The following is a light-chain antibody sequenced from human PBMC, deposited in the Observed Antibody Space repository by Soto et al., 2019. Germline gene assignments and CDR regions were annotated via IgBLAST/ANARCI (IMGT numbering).Light chain of an antibody. Sequence: QSALTQPASVSGSPGQSITISCTGTSSDVGGYNYVSWYQQHPGKAPKLMIYDVSNRPSGVSNRFSGSKSGNTASLTTSGLQAEDEADYYCSSYTSSSTQVFGRGTTLTVL. CDR3: SSYTSSSTQV. CDR2: DVS. J-gene: IGLJ3*02. CDR1: SSDVGGYNY. V-gene: IGLV2-14*01.